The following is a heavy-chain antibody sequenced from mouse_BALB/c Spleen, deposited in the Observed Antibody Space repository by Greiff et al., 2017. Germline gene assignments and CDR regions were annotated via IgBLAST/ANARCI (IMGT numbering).Heavy chain of an antibody. CDR3: ARSRGDYAMDY. CDR1: GFTFSSFG. V-gene: IGHV5-17*02. D-gene: IGHD3-1*01. Sequence: EVKLMESGGGLVQPGGSRKLSCAASGFTFSSFGMHWVRQAPEKGLEWVAYISSGGSTIYYADTVKGRFTISRDNPKNTLFLQMTSLRSEDTAMYYCARSRGDYAMDYWGQGTSVTVSS. CDR2: ISSGGSTI. J-gene: IGHJ4*01.